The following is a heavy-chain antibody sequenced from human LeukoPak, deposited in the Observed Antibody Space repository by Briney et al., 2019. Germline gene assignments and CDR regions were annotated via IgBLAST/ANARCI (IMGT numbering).Heavy chain of an antibody. CDR3: ARLQYSSAWGDYFDY. CDR1: GYSFTRYW. Sequence: GVSLKISCKGSGYSFTRYWIDWVRQMPGKGLEWMGIIYPGDSDTRYSPSFQGQVTISADKSISTAYLQWSSLKASDTAIYYCARLQYSSAWGDYFDYWGQGTLVTVSS. D-gene: IGHD6-19*01. CDR2: IYPGDSDT. V-gene: IGHV5-51*01. J-gene: IGHJ4*02.